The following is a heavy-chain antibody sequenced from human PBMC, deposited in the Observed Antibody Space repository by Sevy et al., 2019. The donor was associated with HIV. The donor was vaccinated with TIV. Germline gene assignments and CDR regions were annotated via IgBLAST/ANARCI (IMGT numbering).Heavy chain of an antibody. D-gene: IGHD3-10*01. Sequence: GGSLRLSCAASGFTFSSYSMNWVRQAPGKGLEWVSSIGSSSSYIYYADSAKGRFTISRDNAKNSLYLQMNSLRAEDTAVYYCARGLLWFGELINYFDNWGQGTLVTVSS. CDR1: GFTFSSYS. CDR2: IGSSSSYI. V-gene: IGHV3-21*01. J-gene: IGHJ4*02. CDR3: ARGLLWFGELINYFDN.